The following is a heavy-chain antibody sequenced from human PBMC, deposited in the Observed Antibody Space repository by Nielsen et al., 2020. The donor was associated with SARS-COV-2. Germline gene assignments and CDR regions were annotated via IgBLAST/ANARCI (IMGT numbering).Heavy chain of an antibody. J-gene: IGHJ3*02. Sequence: GESLKISCAASGFTFSSYGMHWVRQAPGKGLEWVAVISYDGSNKYYADSVKGRFTISRDNSKNTLYLQMNSLRAEDTAVYYCAKGYYDSSGVAFDIWGQGTMVTVSS. CDR3: AKGYYDSSGVAFDI. CDR2: ISYDGSNK. CDR1: GFTFSSYG. V-gene: IGHV3-30*18. D-gene: IGHD3-22*01.